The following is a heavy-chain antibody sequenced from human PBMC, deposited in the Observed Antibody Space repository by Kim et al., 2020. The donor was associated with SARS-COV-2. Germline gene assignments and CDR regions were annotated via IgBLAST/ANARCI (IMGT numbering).Heavy chain of an antibody. V-gene: IGHV5-51*01. Sequence: GESLKISCKGSGYSFTSYWIGWVRQMPGKGLEWMGIIYPGDSDTRYSPSFQGQVTISADKSIRTAYLQWSSLKASDTAMYYCARQGVDYYGSGSYVLSYYYYYGMDVWGQGTTVTVSS. J-gene: IGHJ6*02. CDR2: IYPGDSDT. CDR1: GYSFTSYW. CDR3: ARQGVDYYGSGSYVLSYYYYYGMDV. D-gene: IGHD3-10*01.